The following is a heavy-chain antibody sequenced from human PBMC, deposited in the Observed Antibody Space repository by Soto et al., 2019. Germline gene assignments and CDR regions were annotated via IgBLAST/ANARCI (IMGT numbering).Heavy chain of an antibody. D-gene: IGHD2-15*01. CDR2: IVGGGGDT. CDR1: GFTFGRSA. V-gene: IGHV1-58*02. Sequence: QMQLVQSGPEVRKPGTSVKVSCKASGFTFGRSAIQWVRQAPGQGLEWIGWIVGGGGDTKYAQKFRGRVTFTRDRSTTTAYMELSSLRSEDAAIYYCAAGSPIPRLPEINIDFFDMWGQGTMVIVSS. CDR3: AAGSPIPRLPEINIDFFDM. J-gene: IGHJ3*02.